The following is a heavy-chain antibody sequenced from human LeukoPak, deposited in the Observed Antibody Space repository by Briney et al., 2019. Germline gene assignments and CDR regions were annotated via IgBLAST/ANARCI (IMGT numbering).Heavy chain of an antibody. J-gene: IGHJ4*02. V-gene: IGHV3-7*01. D-gene: IGHD2-2*02. Sequence: GGSLRLSCAASGFTFSSYWMTWVRQAPGKGLEWVANIKEDGSEKYYVDSVKGRFTISRDNAKNSLYLQMNSLRAEDTAVYYCARGPIPRGFDYWGQGTLVTVSS. CDR2: IKEDGSEK. CDR1: GFTFSSYW. CDR3: ARGPIPRGFDY.